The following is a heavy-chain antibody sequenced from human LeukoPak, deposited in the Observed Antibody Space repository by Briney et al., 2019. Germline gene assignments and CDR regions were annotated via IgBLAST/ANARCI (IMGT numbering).Heavy chain of an antibody. CDR2: ISSGSDYI. J-gene: IGHJ4*02. CDR3: ARQKYFYDSSAYGAFDY. Sequence: GGSLRLSCAASGFTFSSYWMSWVRQAPGKGLEWVSSISSGSDYIYYADSVKGRFTISRDNAKNSLYLQMNSLGAEDTAVYYCARQKYFYDSSAYGAFDYWGQGTLVTVSS. V-gene: IGHV3-21*01. CDR1: GFTFSSYW. D-gene: IGHD3-22*01.